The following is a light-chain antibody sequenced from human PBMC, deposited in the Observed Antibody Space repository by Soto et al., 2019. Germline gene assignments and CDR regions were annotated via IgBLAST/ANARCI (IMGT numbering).Light chain of an antibody. Sequence: QTALTQPVSVSWSPGQAITISCTGTSSDVGGYNYVSWYQQHPGKAPKLMIYEVSNRPSGVSNRFSGSKSGNTASLTISGLQAEDEADYYCSSYTSSSTRVFGTGTKVTVL. CDR3: SSYTSSSTRV. CDR2: EVS. V-gene: IGLV2-14*01. J-gene: IGLJ1*01. CDR1: SSDVGGYNY.